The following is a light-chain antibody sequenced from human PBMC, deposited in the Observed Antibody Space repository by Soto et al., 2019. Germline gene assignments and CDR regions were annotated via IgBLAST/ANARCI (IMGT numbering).Light chain of an antibody. CDR2: DVI. V-gene: IGLV2-11*01. J-gene: IGLJ3*02. CDR1: SSDIGGYNY. Sequence: QSVLTQPRSVSGSPGQSVTISCTGTSSDIGGYNYVSWYQQHPGKAPKLMIYDVIKRPSGVPDRFSGSKSGNTASLTISGLQAEDEADYYCSSYTINSGWVFGGGTKVTVL. CDR3: SSYTINSGWV.